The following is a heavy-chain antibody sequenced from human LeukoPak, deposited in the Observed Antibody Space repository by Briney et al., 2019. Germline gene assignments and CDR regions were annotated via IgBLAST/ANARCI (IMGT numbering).Heavy chain of an antibody. D-gene: IGHD3-3*01. CDR2: INTGNGNT. J-gene: IGHJ6*02. CDR1: GYTFTSNA. Sequence: ASVKVSCKASGYTFTSNAMHWVRQAPGQRPEWMGWINTGNGNTKYSQKFQGRVTITRDTSASTAYMELSSLRSEDTAVYYCARGGITIFGVVIIRDYYGMDVWGQGTTVTVSS. CDR3: ARGGITIFGVVIIRDYYGMDV. V-gene: IGHV1-3*04.